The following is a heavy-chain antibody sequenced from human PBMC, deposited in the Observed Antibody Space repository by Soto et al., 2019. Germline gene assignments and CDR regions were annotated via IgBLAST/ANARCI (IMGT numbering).Heavy chain of an antibody. CDR2: ISPYSGNT. Sequence: QVQLVQSGDEVRKPGSSVKVSCKASGYIFVNYGIAWVRQAPGQGLEWMGWISPYSGNTHYSSKVQGKTTNAPRNIYNHGLKGHGDLNTYHNGVLFRCKGGKFRTPHPPEVWGQRAPVTVSS. CDR1: GYIFVNYG. J-gene: IGHJ6*02. CDR3: CKGGKFRTPHPPEV. V-gene: IGHV1-18*01. D-gene: IGHD2-21*01.